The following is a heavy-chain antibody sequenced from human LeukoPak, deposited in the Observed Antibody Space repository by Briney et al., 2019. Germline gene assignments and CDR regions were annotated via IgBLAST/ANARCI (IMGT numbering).Heavy chain of an antibody. CDR2: IYYSGST. V-gene: IGHV4-30-4*01. J-gene: IGHJ2*01. D-gene: IGHD2-2*01. CDR3: ARGYCSSTSCYLGYFDL. Sequence: SETLSLTCTVSGGSISSGDYYWSWIRQPPGKGLEWIGYIYYSGSTYYNPSLKSRVTISVDTSKNQFSLKLSSVTAADTAVYYCARGYCSSTSCYLGYFDLWGRGTLVTVSS. CDR1: GGSISSGDYY.